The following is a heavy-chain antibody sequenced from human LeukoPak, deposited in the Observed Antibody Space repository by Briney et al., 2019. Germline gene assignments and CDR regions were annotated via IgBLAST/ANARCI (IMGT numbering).Heavy chain of an antibody. CDR2: TYYSGST. D-gene: IGHD2-21*02. J-gene: IGHJ3*02. V-gene: IGHV4-59*01. CDR3: PGGYCGGACQLGGVDM. CDR1: VGSLSSYF. Sequence: PSETLSLTCTVSVGSLSSYFWSSLRQPPGKGLEYIGYTYYSGSTNYNPSLTSRVTISLDTSGNRFSLKLSSATAAHTTLYYFPGGYCGGACQLGGVDMWGQGTMVTVSS.